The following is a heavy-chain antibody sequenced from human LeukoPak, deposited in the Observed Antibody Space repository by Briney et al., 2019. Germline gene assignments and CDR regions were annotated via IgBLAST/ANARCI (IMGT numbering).Heavy chain of an antibody. J-gene: IGHJ4*02. V-gene: IGHV3-21*01. Sequence: GGSLRLSCAASGFTFSTYAMTWVRQAPGKRLEWVSSISSSSSYIYYADSVKGRFTISRDNAKNSLYLQMNSLRAEDTAVYYCARIYYDYVWGSYRSVPVGSDYWGQGTLVTVSS. CDR2: ISSSSSYI. CDR3: ARIYYDYVWGSYRSVPVGSDY. CDR1: GFTFSTYA. D-gene: IGHD3-16*02.